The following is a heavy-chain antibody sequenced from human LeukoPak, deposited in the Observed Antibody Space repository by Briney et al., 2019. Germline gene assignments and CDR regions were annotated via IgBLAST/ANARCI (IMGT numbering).Heavy chain of an antibody. D-gene: IGHD5-12*01. J-gene: IGHJ3*02. CDR2: IKKDGSEK. CDR3: AKDRVATGHDAFDI. CDR1: GFTFSNNW. V-gene: IGHV3-7*03. Sequence: GGSLRLSCAASGFTFSNNWMSWVRQAPGKGLECVANIKKDGSEKYYINSVKGRFTISGDNAKNSLYLQMNSLRAEDTALYYCAKDRVATGHDAFDIWGQGTMVTVSS.